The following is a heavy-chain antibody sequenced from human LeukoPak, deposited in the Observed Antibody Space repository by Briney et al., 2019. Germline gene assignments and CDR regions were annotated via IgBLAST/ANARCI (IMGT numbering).Heavy chain of an antibody. J-gene: IGHJ4*02. CDR1: GGSISSGGYY. Sequence: SETLSLTCTVSGGSISSGGYYWSWIRQHTGKGLEWIGYIYYSGSTYYNPSLKSRVTISVDTSKNQFSLKLSSVTAADTAVYYCARHPAAAGLRYAYYFDYWGQGTLVTVSS. V-gene: IGHV4-31*03. D-gene: IGHD6-13*01. CDR3: ARHPAAAGLRYAYYFDY. CDR2: IYYSGST.